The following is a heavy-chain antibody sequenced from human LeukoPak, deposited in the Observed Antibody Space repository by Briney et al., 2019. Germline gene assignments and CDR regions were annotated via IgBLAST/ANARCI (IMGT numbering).Heavy chain of an antibody. CDR2: IHSSGTVK. Sequence: GGSLRLSCVVSRFPFSIYEMNWVRQAPGKGLEWVSNIHSSGTVKYYSDSVKGRFSISRDNAKSSLYLQMNSLRVEDTAVYYCARDLVERGYSYGRCDYWGQGTLVTVSS. D-gene: IGHD5-18*01. J-gene: IGHJ4*02. V-gene: IGHV3-48*03. CDR1: RFPFSIYE. CDR3: ARDLVERGYSYGRCDY.